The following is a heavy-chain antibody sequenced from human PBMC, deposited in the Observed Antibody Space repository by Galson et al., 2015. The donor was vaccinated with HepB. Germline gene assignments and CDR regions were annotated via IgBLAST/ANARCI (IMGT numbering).Heavy chain of an antibody. CDR2: IFYSGNT. J-gene: IGHJ3*02. CDR3: ARTAGRGEGRDAFDI. Sequence: YSGWIRQPPGKGLEWIGSIFYSGNTYYNPSLKSRVTISVDTSKNQFSLRLSSMTAADTAIYYCARTAGRGEGRDAFDIWGQGTMVTVSS. D-gene: IGHD2-21*01. CDR1: Y. V-gene: IGHV4-39*01.